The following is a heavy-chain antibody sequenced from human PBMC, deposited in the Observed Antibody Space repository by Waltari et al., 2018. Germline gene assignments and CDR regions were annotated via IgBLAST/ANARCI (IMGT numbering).Heavy chain of an antibody. CDR1: GYSFTSYN. V-gene: IGHV1-8*03. CDR3: ARDYGSGTYYYMDV. J-gene: IGHJ6*03. Sequence: QVQLVQSGAEVKKPGASVKVSCKASGYSFTSYNNNWVRQAAGQGLEWMGWMNPTSGSTGYAQRFQDRVTTTRNTSIGTAYMELRSLRSEDTAVYYCARDYGSGTYYYMDVWGKGTTVTVSS. CDR2: MNPTSGST. D-gene: IGHD3-10*01.